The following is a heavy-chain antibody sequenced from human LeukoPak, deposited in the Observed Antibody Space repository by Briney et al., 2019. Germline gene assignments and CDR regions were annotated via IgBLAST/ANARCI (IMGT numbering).Heavy chain of an antibody. CDR3: ARDTQITIFGVAPYYYGMDV. CDR2: TYYRSKWYN. Sequence: SQTLSLTCAISGDSVSSNSAAWNWIRQSPSRGLEWLGRTYYRSKWYNDYAVSVKSRITINPDTSKNQFSLQPNSVTPEDTAVYYCARDTQITIFGVAPYYYGMDVWGQGTTVTVSS. J-gene: IGHJ6*02. D-gene: IGHD3-3*01. V-gene: IGHV6-1*01. CDR1: GDSVSSNSAA.